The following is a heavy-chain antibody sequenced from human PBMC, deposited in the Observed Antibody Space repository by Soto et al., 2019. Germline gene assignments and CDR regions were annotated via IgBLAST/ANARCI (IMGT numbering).Heavy chain of an antibody. J-gene: IGHJ5*02. CDR3: ARLAYSSGWPGVNWFDP. CDR1: GGYISSSSYY. CDR2: IYYSGST. D-gene: IGHD6-19*01. V-gene: IGHV4-39*01. Sequence: PSETLSLTCTVSGGYISSSSYYWGWLRQPPGKGLEWIGSIYYSGSTYYNPSLKSRVTISVDTSKNQFSLKLSSVTAADTAVYYCARLAYSSGWPGVNWFDPWGQGTLVTVSS.